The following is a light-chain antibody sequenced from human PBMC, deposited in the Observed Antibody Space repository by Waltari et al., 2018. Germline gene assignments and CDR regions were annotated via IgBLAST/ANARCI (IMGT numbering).Light chain of an antibody. CDR3: QQYNNWPSLT. V-gene: IGKV3-15*01. J-gene: IGKJ4*01. Sequence: EIVMTQSPATLSVSPGERATLSCRASQSVSSNLAWSQQEPGQAPRLLIYGASTRATGIPARFSGSGSGTEFTLTISSLQSEDFAVYYCQQYNNWPSLTFGGGTKVEIK. CDR1: QSVSSN. CDR2: GAS.